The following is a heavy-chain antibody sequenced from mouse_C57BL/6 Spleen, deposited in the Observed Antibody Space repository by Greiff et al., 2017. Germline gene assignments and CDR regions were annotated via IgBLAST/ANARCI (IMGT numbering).Heavy chain of an antibody. CDR3: ARWDGSDWYFDV. D-gene: IGHD1-1*01. Sequence: QVQLKESGPELVKPGASVKISCKASGYAFSSSWMNWVKQRPGKGLEWIGRIYPGDGDTNYNGKFKGKATLTADKSSSTAYMQLSSLTSEDSAVYFCARWDGSDWYFDVWGTGTTVTVSS. J-gene: IGHJ1*03. CDR2: IYPGDGDT. CDR1: GYAFSSSW. V-gene: IGHV1-82*01.